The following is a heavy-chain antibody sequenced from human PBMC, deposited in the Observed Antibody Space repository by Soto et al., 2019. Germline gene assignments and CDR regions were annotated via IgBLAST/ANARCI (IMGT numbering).Heavy chain of an antibody. CDR2: ISGSGGST. J-gene: IGHJ4*02. D-gene: IGHD4-4*01. Sequence: GSLRLSCAAFGFTFSSYAMSWVRQAPGKGLEWVSAISGSGGSTYYADSVKGRFTISRDNSKNTLYLQMNSLRAEDTAVYYCAKDGTGNYGGYFDYWGQGTLVTVSS. V-gene: IGHV3-23*01. CDR3: AKDGTGNYGGYFDY. CDR1: GFTFSSYA.